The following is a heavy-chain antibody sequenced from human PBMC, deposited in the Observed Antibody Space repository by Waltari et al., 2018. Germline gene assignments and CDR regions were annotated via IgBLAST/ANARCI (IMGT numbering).Heavy chain of an antibody. CDR1: GGTFSSYA. CDR2: IIPIFGTA. Sequence: QVQLVQSGAEVKKPGSSVKVSCKASGGTFSSYAISWVRQAPGQGLEWMGGIIPIFGTANYAQKFQGRVTITTDESTSTAYMELSSLRSEDTAVYYCARDKAGTTPPYYYGMDVWGQGTTVTVSS. J-gene: IGHJ6*02. CDR3: ARDKAGTTPPYYYGMDV. V-gene: IGHV1-69*05. D-gene: IGHD1-1*01.